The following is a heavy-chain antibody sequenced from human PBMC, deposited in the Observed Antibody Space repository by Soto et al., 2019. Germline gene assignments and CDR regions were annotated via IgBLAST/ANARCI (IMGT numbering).Heavy chain of an antibody. J-gene: IGHJ4*02. CDR1: GFIFSSSD. D-gene: IGHD3-22*01. CDR3: ARKSNSDMSGYDYFDY. CDR2: INYNGVYS. Sequence: LSCSASGFIFSSSDMTWVRQAPGKGLEYVSSINYNGVYSFYAEAAKGRFVIYRDNAKNSLFLQMNSLTAEDTAVYFCARKSNSDMSGYDYFDYWGQGTLVTVSS. V-gene: IGHV3-21*06.